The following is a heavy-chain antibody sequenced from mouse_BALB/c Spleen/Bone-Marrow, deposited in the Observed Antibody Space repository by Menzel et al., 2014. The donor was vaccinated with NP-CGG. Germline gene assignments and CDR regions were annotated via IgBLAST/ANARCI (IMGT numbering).Heavy chain of an antibody. CDR1: GYTFTNYF. CDR3: TRSGPGFAY. V-gene: IGHV1S81*02. J-gene: IGHJ3*01. Sequence: VKLQESGAELVKPGASVKLSCKASGYTFTNYFVYWVKQRPGQGLEWIGEINPNNGGTNFNENFKSKATLTLDKSSSTAYMQLSSLTSEDSAVYYCTRSGPGFAYWGHGTLVTVSA. CDR2: INPNNGGT.